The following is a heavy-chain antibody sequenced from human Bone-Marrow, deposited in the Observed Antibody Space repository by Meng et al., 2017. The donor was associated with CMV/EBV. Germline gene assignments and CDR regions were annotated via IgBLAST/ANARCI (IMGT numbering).Heavy chain of an antibody. D-gene: IGHD3-3*01. J-gene: IGHJ4*02. CDR2: ISHSGSS. CDR1: GGPVSSGNYS. V-gene: IGHV4-61*01. Sequence: SETLSFTCSVPGGPVSSGNYSWSWIRQPPGKGLESIGYISHSGSSNYNPSLRSRVTISIDTSKNQFSLKLSSVTAADTAVYYCARGLPVNDFWGAWDYWGQGTLVTVSS. CDR3: ARGLPVNDFWGAWDY.